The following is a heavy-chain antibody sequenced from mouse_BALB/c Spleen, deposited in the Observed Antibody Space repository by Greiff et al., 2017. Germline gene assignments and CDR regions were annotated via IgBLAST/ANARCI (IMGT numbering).Heavy chain of an antibody. Sequence: EVQLVESGGGLVKPGGSLKLSCAASGFAFSSYDMSWVRQTPEKRLEWVAYISSGGGSTYYPDTVKGRFTISRDNAKNTLYLQMSSLKSEDTAMYYCARHRGSSFYAMDYWGQGTSVTVSS. J-gene: IGHJ4*01. V-gene: IGHV5-12-1*01. CDR1: GFAFSSYD. D-gene: IGHD1-2*01. CDR2: ISSGGGST. CDR3: ARHRGSSFYAMDY.